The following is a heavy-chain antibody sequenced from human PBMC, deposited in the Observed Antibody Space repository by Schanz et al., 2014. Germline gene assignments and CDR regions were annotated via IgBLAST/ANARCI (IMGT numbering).Heavy chain of an antibody. CDR3: TSMATIPRNWFDP. J-gene: IGHJ5*02. D-gene: IGHD2-2*02. CDR1: GFTFSSYS. Sequence: EVQLVESGGDLVQPGGSLRLSCAASGFTFSSYSMNWVRQTPGRGLEWISYIGSSSTTMYYADSVKGRFTISRDNAKNSLYLQMNSLKSEDTAVYYCTSMATIPRNWFDPWGQGTLVTVSS. V-gene: IGHV3-48*01. CDR2: IGSSSTTM.